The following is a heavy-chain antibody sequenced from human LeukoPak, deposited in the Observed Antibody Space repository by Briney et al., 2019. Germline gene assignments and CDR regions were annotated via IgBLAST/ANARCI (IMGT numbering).Heavy chain of an antibody. J-gene: IGHJ4*02. CDR2: IIPILGIA. CDR1: GGTFSSYA. CDR3: ARDGVFWSGFDY. D-gene: IGHD3-3*01. Sequence: PVKVSCKASGGTFSSYAISWVRQAPGQGLGWMGRIIPILGIANYAQKFQGRVTITADKSTSTAYMELSSLRSEDTAVYYCARDGVFWSGFDYWGQGTLVTVSS. V-gene: IGHV1-69*04.